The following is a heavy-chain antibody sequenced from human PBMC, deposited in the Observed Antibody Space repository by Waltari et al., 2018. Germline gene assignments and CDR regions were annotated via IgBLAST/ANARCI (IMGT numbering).Heavy chain of an antibody. CDR2: IEYSGST. Sequence: QVQLQESGPGLVKPSETLSLTCTVSGGPISSYYWSWIRHPPGKGLEWIGYIEYSGSTNYNPSLKSRVTISVDTSKNQFSLKLSSVTAADTAVYYCAGMSYYDSSGYYRPFDYWGQGTLVTVSS. V-gene: IGHV4-59*01. D-gene: IGHD3-22*01. CDR1: GGPISSYY. J-gene: IGHJ4*02. CDR3: AGMSYYDSSGYYRPFDY.